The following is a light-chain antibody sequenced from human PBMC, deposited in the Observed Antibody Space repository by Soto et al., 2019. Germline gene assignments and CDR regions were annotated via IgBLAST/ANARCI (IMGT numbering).Light chain of an antibody. CDR2: DAS. CDR3: PQRSNRPPELT. Sequence: EIVLTQSPATLSLSPGERATLSCRASQSVSSYLAWYQQKPGQAPRLLIYDASNRATGIPASFSGSGSGTDSPLTISSLEPDACAVAYCPQRSNRPPELTCGGGTKVEIK. CDR1: QSVSSY. J-gene: IGKJ4*01. V-gene: IGKV3-11*01.